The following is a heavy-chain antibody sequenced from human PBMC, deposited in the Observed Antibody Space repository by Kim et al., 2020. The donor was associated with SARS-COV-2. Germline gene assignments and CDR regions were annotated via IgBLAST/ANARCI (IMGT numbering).Heavy chain of an antibody. D-gene: IGHD2-15*01. J-gene: IGHJ6*02. CDR3: ARDRGLVVLYRWAGMDV. Sequence: ASVKVSCKASGYTFTGYYMHWVRQAPGQGLELMGWINPNSGGTNYAQKFQGRVTMTRDTSISTAYMELSRLGYDDTAVYYCARDRGLVVLYRWAGMDVWGQGTTVTVSS. CDR2: INPNSGGT. CDR1: GYTFTGYY. V-gene: IGHV1-2*02.